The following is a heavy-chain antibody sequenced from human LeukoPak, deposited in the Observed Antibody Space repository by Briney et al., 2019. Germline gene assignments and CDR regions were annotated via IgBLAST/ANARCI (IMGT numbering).Heavy chain of an antibody. CDR2: VFHSGTT. Sequence: PSETLSLTCNVSGDSLTSNFWSWIRQTPGKGLEWIGYVFHSGTTNYSPSLKSRDTISLDTSKKQIYLRLASVTAADTALYYCARRMATVTDAFDIWGRGTMVSVSS. D-gene: IGHD5-24*01. J-gene: IGHJ3*02. CDR1: GDSLTSNF. V-gene: IGHV4-59*08. CDR3: ARRMATVTDAFDI.